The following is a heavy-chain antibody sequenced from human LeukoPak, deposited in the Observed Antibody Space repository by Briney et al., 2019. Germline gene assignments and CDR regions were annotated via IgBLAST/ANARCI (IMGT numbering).Heavy chain of an antibody. V-gene: IGHV3-21*01. CDR3: ARTQQLVASFDI. CDR2: ISSSSSYI. Sequence: GGSLRLSCAASGLTFSSYSMNWVRQAPGKGLEWVSSISSSSSYIYYADSVKGRFTISRDNAKNSLYLQMDSLRAEDTAVYYCARTQQLVASFDIWGQGTMVTVSS. J-gene: IGHJ3*02. CDR1: GLTFSSYS. D-gene: IGHD6-13*01.